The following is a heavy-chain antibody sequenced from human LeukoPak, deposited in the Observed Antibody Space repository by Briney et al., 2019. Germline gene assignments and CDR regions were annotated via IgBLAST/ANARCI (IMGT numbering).Heavy chain of an antibody. CDR3: ATGSSSGWYSRLDY. J-gene: IGHJ4*02. V-gene: IGHV3-30*02. CDR1: GFTFSSYG. Sequence: GGSLRLSCAASGFTFSSYGMHWVRQAPGKGLEWVAFIRYDGSNKYYVDSVKGRFTISRDNSKNTLYLQMNSLRAEDTAVYYCATGSSSGWYSRLDYWGRGILVTVSS. D-gene: IGHD6-19*01. CDR2: IRYDGSNK.